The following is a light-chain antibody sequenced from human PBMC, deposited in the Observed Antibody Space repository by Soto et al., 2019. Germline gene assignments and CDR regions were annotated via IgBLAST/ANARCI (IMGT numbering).Light chain of an antibody. CDR2: DVG. CDR1: SSDIGGYNF. Sequence: QSARSQPASVSGSPGQSITMACTGTSSDIGGYNFVSWYQQHPGKAPKLLIYDVGNRPSGVSNRFSGSKSGNTASLTISGLQAEDEAHYYCNSYRTVSTYVFGTGTKVTVL. V-gene: IGLV2-14*01. J-gene: IGLJ1*01. CDR3: NSYRTVSTYV.